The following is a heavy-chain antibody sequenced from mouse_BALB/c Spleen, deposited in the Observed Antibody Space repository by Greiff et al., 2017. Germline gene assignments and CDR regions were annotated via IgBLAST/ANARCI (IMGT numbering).Heavy chain of an antibody. V-gene: IGHV14-4*02. CDR1: GFNIKDYY. Sequence: EVQLQESGAELVRSGASVKLSCTASGFNIKDYYMHWVKQRPEQGLEWIGWIDPENGDTEYAPKFQGKATMTADTSSNTAYLQLSSLTSEDTAVYYCNARRYDNAMDYWGQGTSVTVSS. CDR2: IDPENGDT. CDR3: NARRYDNAMDY. J-gene: IGHJ4*01. D-gene: IGHD2-14*01.